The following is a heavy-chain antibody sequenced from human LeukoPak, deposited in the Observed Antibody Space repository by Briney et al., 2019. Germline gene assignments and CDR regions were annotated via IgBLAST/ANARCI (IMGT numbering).Heavy chain of an antibody. CDR1: GGTFSSYA. D-gene: IGHD3-22*01. V-gene: IGHV1-69*13. CDR2: IIPIFGTA. CDR3: ARVGRYYYDSSGYYYEGTFDY. Sequence: SVNVSCTASGGTFSSYAISWVRQAPGQGLEWMGGIIPIFGTANYAQKFQGRVTITADESTSTAYMELSSLRSEDTAVYYCARVGRYYYDSSGYYYEGTFDYWGQGTLVTVSS. J-gene: IGHJ4*02.